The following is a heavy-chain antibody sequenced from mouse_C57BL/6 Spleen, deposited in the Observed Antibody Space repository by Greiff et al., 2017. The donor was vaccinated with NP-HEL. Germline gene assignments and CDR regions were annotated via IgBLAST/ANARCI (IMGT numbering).Heavy chain of an antibody. Sequence: QVQLKQSGPELVKPGASVKISCKASGYAFSSSWMNWVKQRPGKGLEWIGRIYPGDGDTNYNGKFKGKATLTADKSSSTAYMQLSSLTSEDSAVYFCARGGSGPAWFAYWAKGLWSLSLQ. CDR3: ARGGSGPAWFAY. V-gene: IGHV1-82*01. D-gene: IGHD3-2*02. CDR1: GYAFSSSW. J-gene: IGHJ3*01. CDR2: IYPGDGDT.